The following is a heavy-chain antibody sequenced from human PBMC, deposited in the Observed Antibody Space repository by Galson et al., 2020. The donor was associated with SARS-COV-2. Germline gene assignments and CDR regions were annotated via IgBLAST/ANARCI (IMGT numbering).Heavy chain of an antibody. CDR3: AKARVPAAVKWFDP. J-gene: IGHJ5*02. D-gene: IGHD2-2*01. V-gene: IGHV3-23*01. Sequence: ETGGSLRLPCAASGFNYSSYAMSWVRQAPGRGLEWVSTITTSGTSTYYADSVKGRFTISRDNSKNTLYLQMNIRRAEDTAVYYGAKARVPAAVKWFDPWGQGTLVTVSS. CDR1: GFNYSSYA. CDR2: ITTSGTST.